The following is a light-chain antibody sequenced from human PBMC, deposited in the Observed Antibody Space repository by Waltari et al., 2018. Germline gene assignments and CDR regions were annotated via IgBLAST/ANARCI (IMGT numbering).Light chain of an antibody. CDR3: SSYTSNNIWV. V-gene: IGLV2-14*01. CDR2: DVS. CDR1: SSDGGGYNY. J-gene: IGLJ3*02. Sequence: QSALTQPASVSGSPGQSITISCPGTSSDGGGYNYVLWYQQHPGKAPKFMIYDVSQRPSGVSNRFSGSKSGNTASLTISGLQAEDEADYYCSSYTSNNIWVFGGGTKLTVL.